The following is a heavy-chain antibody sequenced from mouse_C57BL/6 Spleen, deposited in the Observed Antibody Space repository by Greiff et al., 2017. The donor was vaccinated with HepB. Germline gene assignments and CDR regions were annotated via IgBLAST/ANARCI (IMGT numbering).Heavy chain of an antibody. Sequence: LVESGAELVRPGASVKLSCTASGFNIKDDYMHWVKQRPEQGLEWIGWIDPENGDTEYASKFQGKATITADTSSNTAYLQLSSLTSEDTAVYYCTTGMYDGYYAYWGQGTTLTVSS. CDR3: TTGMYDGYYAY. V-gene: IGHV14-4*01. D-gene: IGHD2-3*01. CDR1: GFNIKDDY. J-gene: IGHJ2*01. CDR2: IDPENGDT.